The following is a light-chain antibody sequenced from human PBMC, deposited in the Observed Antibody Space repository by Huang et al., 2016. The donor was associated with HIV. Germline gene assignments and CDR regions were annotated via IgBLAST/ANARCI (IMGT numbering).Light chain of an antibody. CDR2: DVS. Sequence: EIVVTQSPATVSLSPGDRATLSCWASQDVGSHLAWYQQKPGQPPRLLIYDVSIRATGIPARCSGSGSGTDFTLTVSSLDPEDFAVYYCQQRGGWPPTFGQGTRLEIK. J-gene: IGKJ5*01. CDR1: QDVGSH. V-gene: IGKV3-11*01. CDR3: QQRGGWPPT.